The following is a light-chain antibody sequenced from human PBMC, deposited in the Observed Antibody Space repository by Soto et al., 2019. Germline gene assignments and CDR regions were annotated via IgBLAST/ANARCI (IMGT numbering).Light chain of an antibody. CDR2: AVS. CDR1: SSDVGGYNF. Sequence: QSVLTQPASVSGSPGQSITISCTGTSSDVGGYNFVSWYQQHPGKAPKLMIYAVSNRPSGVSNRFSGSKSGNRASLPISGLQAEDESDYYCSSYTSSGPYVFGTRTKLTVL. J-gene: IGLJ1*01. V-gene: IGLV2-14*01. CDR3: SSYTSSGPYV.